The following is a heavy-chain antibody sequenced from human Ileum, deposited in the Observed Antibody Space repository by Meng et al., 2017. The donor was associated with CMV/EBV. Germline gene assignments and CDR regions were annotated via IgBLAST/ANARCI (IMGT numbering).Heavy chain of an antibody. CDR2: TSYDEIYK. J-gene: IGHJ4*02. CDR1: TFGKHA. CDR3: ARAETPFCTTTSCYYFDY. V-gene: IGHV3-30*04. Sequence: TFGKHAMHWVRQAPGKGLEWVALTSYDEIYKFYADSVKGRFTISRDNSNNTLYLQMNSLRPEDTAVYYCARAETPFCTTTSCYYFDYWGQGTLVTVSS. D-gene: IGHD2-2*01.